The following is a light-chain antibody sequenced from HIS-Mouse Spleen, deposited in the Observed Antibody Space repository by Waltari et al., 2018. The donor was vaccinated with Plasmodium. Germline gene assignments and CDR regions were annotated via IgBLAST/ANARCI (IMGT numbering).Light chain of an antibody. CDR1: KRVSSN. J-gene: IGKJ3*01. V-gene: IGKV3-15*01. CDR3: QQYNNWSFT. Sequence: EIAMTQSPATLSVSPGERATLSCRASKRVSSNFAWYQQKPGQAPRLLIYGASTRATGIPARFSGSGSGTECTLTISSLQSEDFAGYYWQQYNNWSFTFGPGTKVDIK. CDR2: GAS.